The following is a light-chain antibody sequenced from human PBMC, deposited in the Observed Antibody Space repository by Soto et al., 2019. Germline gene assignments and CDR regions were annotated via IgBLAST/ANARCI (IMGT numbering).Light chain of an antibody. V-gene: IGLV3-21*02. CDR3: QVWDSSSDYHYV. Sequence: SYELTQPPPVSAAPGQTARITRGGNNIGSKSEHRYQQKPGQAPVLVVYDYSDRPSGIPDRPSGCNSGNTATLTICRAEAGHAADYSGQVWDSSSDYHYVFEPGTTV. CDR2: DYS. CDR1: NIGSKS. J-gene: IGLJ1*01.